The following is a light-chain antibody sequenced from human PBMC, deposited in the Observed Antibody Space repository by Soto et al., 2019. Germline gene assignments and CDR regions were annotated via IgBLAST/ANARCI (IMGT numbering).Light chain of an antibody. J-gene: IGLJ3*02. CDR1: SSDVGGYNY. Sequence: QSALTQPASVSGSPGQSITISCTGTSSDVGGYNYVSWYQHHPGKAPKLMIYDVTNRPSGVSNRFSGSKSGNTASLTISGLQAEDEADYYCTSYTNSSPYLVFGGGTKVTVL. CDR3: TSYTNSSPYLV. V-gene: IGLV2-14*03. CDR2: DVT.